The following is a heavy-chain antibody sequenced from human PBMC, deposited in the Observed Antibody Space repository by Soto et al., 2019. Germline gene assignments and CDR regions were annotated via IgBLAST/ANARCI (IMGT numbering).Heavy chain of an antibody. CDR1: GGSISGSYYY. CDR2: VFYTGFT. V-gene: IGHV4-39*01. CDR3: ARVVIRMAIQSIDS. J-gene: IGHJ4*02. Sequence: SETLSLTCAVSGGSISGSYYYWGWLRQSPGKGPEWIGSVFYTGFTSYNPSLESRVSVSVDTSKNQFSLKVSGVSAADTAVYYCARVVIRMAIQSIDSWGPGSLVTVSS. D-gene: IGHD2-15*01.